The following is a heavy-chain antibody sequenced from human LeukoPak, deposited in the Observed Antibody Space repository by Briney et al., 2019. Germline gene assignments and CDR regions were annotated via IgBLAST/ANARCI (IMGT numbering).Heavy chain of an antibody. D-gene: IGHD6-13*01. Sequence: ASVKVSCKASGYTFTSYGISWVRQAPGQGLEWMGWISAYNGNTNYAQKLQGRVTMTTDTSTSTAYMELRSLRSDDTAVYYCARESRVDIAAAGILGDYYYYYGMDVWGQGTTVTVSS. CDR3: ARESRVDIAAAGILGDYYYYYGMDV. J-gene: IGHJ6*02. CDR1: GYTFTSYG. V-gene: IGHV1-18*01. CDR2: ISAYNGNT.